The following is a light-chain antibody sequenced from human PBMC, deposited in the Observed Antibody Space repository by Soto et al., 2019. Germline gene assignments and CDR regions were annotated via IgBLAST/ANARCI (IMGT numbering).Light chain of an antibody. Sequence: ILMTQSPATLSVSPGERATLSCRASQSASNNLAWYQQKPGQAPRLLIYDASTRATGIPARFSGSGSGTAFTITIGGLHPADFDVHYYQQYNYYPESTVGQGTKVEIK. CDR3: QQYNYYPEST. CDR1: QSASNN. CDR2: DAS. V-gene: IGKV3-15*01. J-gene: IGKJ1*01.